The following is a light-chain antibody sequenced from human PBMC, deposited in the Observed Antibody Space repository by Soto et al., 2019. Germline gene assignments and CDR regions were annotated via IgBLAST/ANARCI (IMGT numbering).Light chain of an antibody. CDR2: ANN. CDR1: SSNIGAGYD. CDR3: QSYDSSLRGV. J-gene: IGLJ2*01. V-gene: IGLV1-40*01. Sequence: QSVLTQPPSVSGAPGQRVTISCTGGSSNIGAGYDVHWYQQLPGTAPKLLIYANNNRPSGVPDRFSGSKSGTSASLAITGLQAEDEADYYCQSYDSSLRGVFGGGTKVTVL.